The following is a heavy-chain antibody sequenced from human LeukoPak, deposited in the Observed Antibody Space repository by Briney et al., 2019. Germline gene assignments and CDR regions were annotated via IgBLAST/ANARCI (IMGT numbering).Heavy chain of an antibody. Sequence: SETLSLTCAVSGGSITSANWWSWVRQSPGKGLQWIGEVYHTGNANYNPSLQSRVIISLDRSKNQFSLRLNSVTAADTAVYFCARDADGTDLHYYHMDVWGKGTTVTVSS. CDR1: GGSITSANW. CDR2: VYHTGNA. CDR3: ARDADGTDLHYYHMDV. J-gene: IGHJ6*03. V-gene: IGHV4-4*02. D-gene: IGHD3/OR15-3a*01.